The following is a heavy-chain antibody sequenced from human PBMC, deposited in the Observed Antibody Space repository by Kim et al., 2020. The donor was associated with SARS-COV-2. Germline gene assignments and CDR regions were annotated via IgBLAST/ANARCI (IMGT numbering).Heavy chain of an antibody. CDR1: GFIVSSKY. CDR2: LHSGGNT. V-gene: IGHV3-53*01. J-gene: IGHJ6*02. D-gene: IGHD6-19*01. Sequence: GGSLRLSCAASGFIVSSKYMSWVRQAPGKGLEWVSLLHSGGNTYYADSVKGRFTISRDNSKNTLYLQMNSLRVEDTAVYYCARELTGVAGNPYYYYGVDVWGQGTTVTVSS. CDR3: ARELTGVAGNPYYYYGVDV.